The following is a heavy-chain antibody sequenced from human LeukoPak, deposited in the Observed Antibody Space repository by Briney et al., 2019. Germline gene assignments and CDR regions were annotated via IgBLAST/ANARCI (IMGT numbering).Heavy chain of an antibody. Sequence: SETLSLTCTVSVGSLSSYYWSWIRQSAGKGLEWIGRIYTSGSTNYNPSLKSRVTMSVDTSKNQFSLKLNSVTAADTAMYYCARDPYGSGSLFDSWGQGTLVTVSS. CDR2: IYTSGST. D-gene: IGHD3-10*01. CDR3: ARDPYGSGSLFDS. J-gene: IGHJ4*02. CDR1: VGSLSSYY. V-gene: IGHV4-4*07.